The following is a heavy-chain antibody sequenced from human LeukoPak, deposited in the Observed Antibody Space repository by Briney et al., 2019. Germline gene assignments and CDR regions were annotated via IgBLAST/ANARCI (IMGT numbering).Heavy chain of an antibody. V-gene: IGHV1-18*01. D-gene: IGHD5-12*01. CDR3: ARDSPRPEWLQEYYFDS. J-gene: IGHJ4*02. Sequence: GASVKVSCKTSGYNFTSFGITWVRQAPGQGLEWTGWISAYNGHTNYGQKFQDRIAMTADTSTTTAFMELRSLRSDDTAMYFCARDSPRPEWLQEYYFDSWGQGTLVTVSP. CDR1: GYNFTSFG. CDR2: ISAYNGHT.